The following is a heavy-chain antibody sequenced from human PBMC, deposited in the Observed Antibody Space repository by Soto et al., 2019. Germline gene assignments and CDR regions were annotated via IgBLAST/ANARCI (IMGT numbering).Heavy chain of an antibody. V-gene: IGHV4-30-2*01. D-gene: IGHD6-13*01. CDR1: GGSISSGGYS. CDR2: IYHSGST. CDR3: ARASPSRSSSSEYFEH. J-gene: IGHJ1*01. Sequence: PSETLSLTCAVSGGSISSGGYSWSWIRQPPGKGLEWIGYIYHSGSTYYNPSLKRRVTISVDRSKNQFSPKLSSVTAADTAVYYCARASPSRSSSSEYFEHWCQGTLVTVSS.